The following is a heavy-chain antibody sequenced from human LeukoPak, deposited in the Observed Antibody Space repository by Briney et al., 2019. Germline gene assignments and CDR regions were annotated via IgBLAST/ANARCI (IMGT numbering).Heavy chain of an antibody. J-gene: IGHJ4*02. V-gene: IGHV1-2*02. CDR3: ARDLVRIVGATEQVDY. D-gene: IGHD1-26*01. CDR1: GYTFTGYY. Sequence: ASVKVSCKASGYTFTGYYMHWVRQAPGQGLEWMGWINPNSGGTNYAQKFQGRVTMTRDTSISTAYMELSRLRSDDTAVYYYARDLVRIVGATEQVDYWGQGTLVTVSS. CDR2: INPNSGGT.